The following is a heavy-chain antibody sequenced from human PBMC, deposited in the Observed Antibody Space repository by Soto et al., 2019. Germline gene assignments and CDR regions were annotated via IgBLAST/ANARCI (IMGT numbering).Heavy chain of an antibody. CDR1: GGTFSTSA. CDR2: IRPVFPTQ. J-gene: IGHJ6*02. V-gene: IGHV1-69*12. CDR3: ARDKARLQLGGNYYYILDV. D-gene: IGHD1-1*01. Sequence: QVQLVQSGAEVKKPGSSVKVSCKASGGTFSTSAISWVRQAPGQGLEWVGGIRPVFPTQNYAQNFQGRVTVTADESTTTAYLELTSLRADDTAVYYCARDKARLQLGGNYYYILDVWGQGTAITVSS.